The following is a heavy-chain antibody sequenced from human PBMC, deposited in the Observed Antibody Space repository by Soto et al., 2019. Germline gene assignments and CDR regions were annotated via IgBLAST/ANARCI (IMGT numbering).Heavy chain of an antibody. CDR2: IIPVFGTT. CDR3: ATPAPYIFIGTPAGNHYYYDMDV. CDR1: GGTFGKCS. D-gene: IGHD1-1*01. J-gene: IGHJ6*02. Sequence: QVQLVQSGAEVKKPGSSLKVSCKASGGTFGKCSISWLRQAPGQGLEWMGGIIPVFGTTYYEEKFQGRVTIIADGSTSTAYMELSSLRSADTAVYYCATPAPYIFIGTPAGNHYYYDMDVWGQGTTVTVSS. V-gene: IGHV1-69*01.